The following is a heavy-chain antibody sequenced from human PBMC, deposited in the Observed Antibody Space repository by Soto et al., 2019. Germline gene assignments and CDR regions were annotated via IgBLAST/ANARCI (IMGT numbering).Heavy chain of an antibody. Sequence: GGSLRLSCAASGFTFSSYSMNWVRQAPGKGLEWVSSISSSSSYIYYADSVKGRFTISRDNAKNSLYLQMNSLRAEDTAVYYCARSRDIVVVPAARWFDPWGQGTLVTVSS. J-gene: IGHJ5*02. CDR2: ISSSSSYI. CDR3: ARSRDIVVVPAARWFDP. V-gene: IGHV3-21*01. CDR1: GFTFSSYS. D-gene: IGHD2-2*01.